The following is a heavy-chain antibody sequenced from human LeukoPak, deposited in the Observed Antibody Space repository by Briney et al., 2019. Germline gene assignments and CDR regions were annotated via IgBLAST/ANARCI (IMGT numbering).Heavy chain of an antibody. V-gene: IGHV1-3*01. CDR3: ARAFRGAAAGTNFDY. CDR1: GYTFTSYA. J-gene: IGHJ4*02. D-gene: IGHD6-13*01. Sequence: RASVTVSCKASGYTFTSYAMHWVRQAPGQRLEWMGWINAGNGNTKYSQKFQGRVTITRDTSASTAYMELSSLRSEDTAVYYCARAFRGAAAGTNFDYWGQGTLVTVSS. CDR2: INAGNGNT.